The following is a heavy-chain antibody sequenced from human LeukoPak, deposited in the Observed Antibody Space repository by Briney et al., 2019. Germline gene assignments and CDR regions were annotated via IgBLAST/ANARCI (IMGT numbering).Heavy chain of an antibody. CDR2: IYDSVNT. D-gene: IGHD1-1*01. CDR3: ARVAAATTNPRFDF. V-gene: IGHV4-59*01. CDR1: GGSISSYY. J-gene: IGHJ4*02. Sequence: SETLSLTCTVSGGSISSYYWSWIRQSPGKGLEWIGYIYDSVNTNYNPSLESRVTISVDTSKKQFSLKLTSVTAADTAVYYCARVAAATTNPRFDFWGQGTLVTVSS.